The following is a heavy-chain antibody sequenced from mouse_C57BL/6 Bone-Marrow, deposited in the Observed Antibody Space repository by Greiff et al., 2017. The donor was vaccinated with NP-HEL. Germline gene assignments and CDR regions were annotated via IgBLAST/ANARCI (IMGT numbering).Heavy chain of an antibody. CDR2: IYPGDGDT. V-gene: IGHV1-82*01. J-gene: IGHJ4*01. CDR3: ARRGIDAVVDAMDY. D-gene: IGHD1-1*01. Sequence: VQLQQSGPELVKPGASVKISCKASGYPFSSSWMNWVKQRPGKGLEWIGRIYPGDGDTNYNGKFKGKATLTADKSSSTAYMQLSSLTSEDSAVYFCARRGIDAVVDAMDYWGQGTSVTVSS. CDR1: GYPFSSSW.